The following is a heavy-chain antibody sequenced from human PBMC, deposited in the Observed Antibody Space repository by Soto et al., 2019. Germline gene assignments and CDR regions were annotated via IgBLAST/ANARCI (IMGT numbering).Heavy chain of an antibody. J-gene: IGHJ4*02. Sequence: QVQLVESGGGLVKPGGSLRLSCAASGFTFSDYYMSWIRQAPGKGLEWVSYISSSGSTIYYADSVKGRFTISRDNAKNSRYLRMNSLRAEETAVYYCARDPAYGYYDFWSGSTPHWGQGSTVTVSS. CDR3: ARDPAYGYYDFWSGSTPH. CDR2: ISSSGSTI. D-gene: IGHD3-3*01. V-gene: IGHV3-11*01. CDR1: GFTFSDYY.